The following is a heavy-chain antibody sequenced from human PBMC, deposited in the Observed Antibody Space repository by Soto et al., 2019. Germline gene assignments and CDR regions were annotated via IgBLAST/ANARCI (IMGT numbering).Heavy chain of an antibody. CDR3: ARDGDYHDSSGYYPSGFDP. J-gene: IGHJ5*02. CDR2: IYYSGST. CDR1: GGSVSSGSYY. V-gene: IGHV4-61*01. D-gene: IGHD3-22*01. Sequence: PSETLSLTCTVSGGSVSSGSYYWSWIRQPPGKGLEWIGYIYYSGSTNYNPSLKSRVTISVDTSKNQFSLKLSSVTAADTAVYYCARDGDYHDSSGYYPSGFDPWGQGTLVTVSS.